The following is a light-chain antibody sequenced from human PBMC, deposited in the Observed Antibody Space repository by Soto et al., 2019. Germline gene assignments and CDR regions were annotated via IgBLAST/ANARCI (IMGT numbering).Light chain of an antibody. CDR2: AAS. Sequence: PLSCWASQGLGTHLAWYQQRPGQAPRLLIYAASTRATGVPARFSGSGSETEFTLTITTLQSEDSAVYYCQQYNHWPLSFGVGTKVEIK. V-gene: IGKV3-15*01. CDR3: QQYNHWPLS. J-gene: IGKJ4*01. CDR1: QGLGTH.